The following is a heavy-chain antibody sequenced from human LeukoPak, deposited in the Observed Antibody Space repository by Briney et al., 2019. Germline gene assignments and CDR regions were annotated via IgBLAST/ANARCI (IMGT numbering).Heavy chain of an antibody. Sequence: SVKVSCKASGGTFSSYAISWVRQAPGQGLEWMGRIIPILGIANYAQKFQGRVTITADKSTSTAYMELSSLRSEDTAVYYCARDFSESYYDSSGYYETYAFDIWGQGTMVTVSS. V-gene: IGHV1-69*04. CDR1: GGTFSSYA. D-gene: IGHD3-22*01. CDR2: IIPILGIA. J-gene: IGHJ3*02. CDR3: ARDFSESYYDSSGYYETYAFDI.